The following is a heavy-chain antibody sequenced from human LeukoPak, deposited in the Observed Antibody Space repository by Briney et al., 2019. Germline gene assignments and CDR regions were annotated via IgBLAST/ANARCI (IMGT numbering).Heavy chain of an antibody. CDR2: IWYDGSNK. J-gene: IGHJ4*02. CDR1: GFTFTNYC. Sequence: GGSLRLSCAASGFTFTNYCMHWVRQAPGKGLEWVAVIWYDGSNKYYADSVKGRFTISRDNSKNTLYLQMNSLRVEDTAVYYCARDLSLLYYFDYWGQGALVTVSS. V-gene: IGHV3-33*01. CDR3: ARDLSLLYYFDY.